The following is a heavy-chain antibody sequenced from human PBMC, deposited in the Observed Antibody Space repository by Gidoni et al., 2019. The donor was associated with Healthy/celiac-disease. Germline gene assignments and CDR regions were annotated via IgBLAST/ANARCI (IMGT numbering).Heavy chain of an antibody. V-gene: IGHV3-33*01. CDR1: GFTFRSSG. CDR3: ARGGDYAGKYYYYGMDV. J-gene: IGHJ6*02. D-gene: IGHD4-17*01. CDR2: IWYDGSNK. Sequence: QVPLVESGGGVVQPGRSLRTSCAASGFTFRSSGMHWVRQAPGKGLEWVAVIWYDGSNKYYADSVKGRFTISRDNSKNTLYLQMNSLRAEDTAVYYCARGGDYAGKYYYYGMDVWGQGTTVTVSS.